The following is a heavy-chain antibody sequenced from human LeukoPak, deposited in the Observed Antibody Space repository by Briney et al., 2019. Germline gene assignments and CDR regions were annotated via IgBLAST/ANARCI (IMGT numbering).Heavy chain of an antibody. CDR2: ISGSGINT. CDR3: AKMLPDIVVVPAATLVG. V-gene: IGHV3-23*01. J-gene: IGHJ4*02. Sequence: GGSLRLSCAASGFSFSGYAMSWVRQAPGKGLEWVSAISGSGINTYYADSVKGRFTISRDNSKNTLYLQMNSLRAEDTAVYYCAKMLPDIVVVPAATLVGWGQGTLVTVSS. D-gene: IGHD2-2*01. CDR1: GFSFSGYA.